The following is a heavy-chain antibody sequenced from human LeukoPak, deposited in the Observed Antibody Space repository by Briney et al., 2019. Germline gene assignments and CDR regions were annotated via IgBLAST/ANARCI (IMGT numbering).Heavy chain of an antibody. V-gene: IGHV4-59*08. J-gene: IGHJ2*01. CDR1: GGSIGSYY. Sequence: SETLSLTCTVSGGSIGSYYWSWIRQPPGKGLEWIGYIYYSGSTNYNPSLKSRVTISVDTSKNQFSLKLSSVTAADTAVYYCARHVEMATYWYFDLWGRGTLVTVSS. D-gene: IGHD5-24*01. CDR2: IYYSGST. CDR3: ARHVEMATYWYFDL.